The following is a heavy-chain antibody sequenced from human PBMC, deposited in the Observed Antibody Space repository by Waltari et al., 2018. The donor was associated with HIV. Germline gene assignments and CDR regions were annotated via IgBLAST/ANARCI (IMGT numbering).Heavy chain of an antibody. CDR1: GGPVSSSSYF. V-gene: IGHV4-39*01. CDR3: ARHALRVGAAYWNFDL. D-gene: IGHD1-26*01. J-gene: IGHJ2*01. CDR2: IYYTGRA. Sequence: QLQLQESGPGLVKPSETLSLTCAASGGPVSSSSYFWGWIRQPPGKGLEWVGRIYYTGRAYYNPSLKSRVTISVDTSKNQFSLKVTSVTAADTAVYYCARHALRVGAAYWNFDLWGRGTLVTVSS.